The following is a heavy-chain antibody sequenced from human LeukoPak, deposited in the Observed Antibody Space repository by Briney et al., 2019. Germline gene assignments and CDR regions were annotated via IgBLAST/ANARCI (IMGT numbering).Heavy chain of an antibody. CDR1: GYTFINYA. V-gene: IGHV1-3*01. CDR3: ARGDDYGDYWGLY. CDR2: INAGNGNT. J-gene: IGHJ4*02. Sequence: ASVKVSCKASGYTFINYAINWGRQAPGQRPEWIGWINAGNGNTKYSQKFQGRVTITRDTSASTAYMELRSLISDDAAVYYCARGDDYGDYWGLYWGQGTLVTVSS. D-gene: IGHD4-17*01.